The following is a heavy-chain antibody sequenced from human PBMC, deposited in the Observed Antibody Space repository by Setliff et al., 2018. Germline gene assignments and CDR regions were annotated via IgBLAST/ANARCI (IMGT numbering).Heavy chain of an antibody. D-gene: IGHD7-27*01. CDR2: IDPDGIGK. CDR3: GRDLNNLGFIDF. CDR1: GFTFNKYW. J-gene: IGHJ4*01. Sequence: PGGSLRLSCAASGFTFNKYWMTWVRQAPGKGLEWVANIDPDGIGKYYIDSVRGRFTISRDNAQNTLYLHMNNLRAEDTAVYYCGRDLNNLGFIDFWGHGTPVTVSS. V-gene: IGHV3-7*01.